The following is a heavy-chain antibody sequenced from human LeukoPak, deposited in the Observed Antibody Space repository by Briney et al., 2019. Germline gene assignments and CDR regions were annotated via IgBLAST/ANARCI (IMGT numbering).Heavy chain of an antibody. D-gene: IGHD2-15*01. CDR1: GGSISSYY. Sequence: SETLSLTCTVSGGSISSYYWSWIRQPAGKGVEWIGRIYTSGSTNYNPSLKSRVTISVDKSKNQFSLKLSSVTAADTAVYYCARDISSGAYCSGGSCRPYYYYMDVWGKGTTVTVSS. J-gene: IGHJ6*03. CDR2: IYTSGST. V-gene: IGHV4-4*07. CDR3: ARDISSGAYCSGGSCRPYYYYMDV.